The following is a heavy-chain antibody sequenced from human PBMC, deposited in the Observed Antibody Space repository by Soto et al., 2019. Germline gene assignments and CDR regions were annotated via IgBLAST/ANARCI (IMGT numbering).Heavy chain of an antibody. CDR2: IYYSGST. CDR3: ARLRVLGGGNIYYYYYYMDV. V-gene: IGHV4-59*08. J-gene: IGHJ6*03. Sequence: QVQLQESGPGLVKPSETLSLTCTVSGGSISSYYWSWIRQPPGKGLACIGYIYYSGSTNYNPSLKSRVTISVDTSKNKFSLKLSSVTAADTAVYYCARLRVLGGGNIYYYYYYMDVWGKGTTVTVSS. CDR1: GGSISSYY. D-gene: IGHD2-15*01.